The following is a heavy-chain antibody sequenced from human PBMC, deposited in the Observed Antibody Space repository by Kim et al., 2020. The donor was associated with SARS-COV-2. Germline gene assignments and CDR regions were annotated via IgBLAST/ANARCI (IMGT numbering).Heavy chain of an antibody. CDR1: GFTFSSYW. Sequence: GGSLRLSCAASGFTFSSYWMHWVRQAPGKGLVWVSRINSDGSSTSYADSVKGRFTISRDNAKNTLYLQMNSLRAEDTAVYYCASLGIAAADDAFDIWGQGTMVTVSS. CDR2: INSDGSST. D-gene: IGHD6-13*01. CDR3: ASLGIAAADDAFDI. J-gene: IGHJ3*02. V-gene: IGHV3-74*01.